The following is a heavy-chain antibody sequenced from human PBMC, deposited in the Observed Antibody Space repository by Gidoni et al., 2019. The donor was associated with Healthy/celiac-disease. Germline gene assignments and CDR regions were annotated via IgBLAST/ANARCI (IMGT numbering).Heavy chain of an antibody. V-gene: IGHV3-49*05. Sequence: EVQLVESGGGLVKPGRSLRSSCTASGFTFGDYAMSWFRQAPGKGLEWVGFIRSKAYGGTTEYAASVKGRFTISRDDSKSIAYLQMNSLKTEDTAVYYCTREASDIVATAFDYWGQGTLVTVSS. CDR3: TREASDIVATAFDY. J-gene: IGHJ4*02. D-gene: IGHD5-12*01. CDR2: IRSKAYGGTT. CDR1: GFTFGDYA.